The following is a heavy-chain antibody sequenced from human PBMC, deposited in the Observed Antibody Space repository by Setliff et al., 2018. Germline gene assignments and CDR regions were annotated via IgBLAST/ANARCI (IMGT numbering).Heavy chain of an antibody. D-gene: IGHD3-22*01. CDR1: GGSISSYY. CDR3: ARAGRNNYDSSGYYYDLYYYNYMDV. V-gene: IGHV4-4*08. J-gene: IGHJ6*03. Sequence: SETLSLTCTVSGGSISSYYWSWIRQPPGKGLEWIGYTYTSGSTNYNPSLKSRVTISVDTSKNQFSLKLSSVTAADTAVYYCARAGRNNYDSSGYYYDLYYYNYMDVWGKGTTVTVSS. CDR2: TYTSGST.